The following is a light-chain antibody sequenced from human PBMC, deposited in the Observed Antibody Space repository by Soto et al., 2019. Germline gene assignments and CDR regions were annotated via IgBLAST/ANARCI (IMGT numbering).Light chain of an antibody. V-gene: IGKV3-15*01. J-gene: IGKJ3*01. Sequence: EVVLTQSPATLSVSPGERGTLSCRASQTVGINLAWYQQRPGQAPGLLIYGASTRATGIPARFSGSGSGSEFTLTISSLQSDDFAVYYCQQYNKWPLFTFGPGTRVDNK. CDR3: QQYNKWPLFT. CDR1: QTVGIN. CDR2: GAS.